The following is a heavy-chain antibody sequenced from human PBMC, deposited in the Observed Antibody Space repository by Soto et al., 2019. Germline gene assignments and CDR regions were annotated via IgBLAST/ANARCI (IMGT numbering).Heavy chain of an antibody. CDR3: AREVVRVAGTRWFDH. CDR1: GYTFTSYG. CDR2: ISAYNGNT. D-gene: IGHD6-19*01. J-gene: IGHJ5*02. Sequence: QVQLVQSGAEVKKPGASVKVSCKASGYTFTSYGISWVRQAPGQGLEWMGWISAYNGNTNYAQKLQGRVTMTTDTSTSTTYMEPRGLRSDATAVYYCAREVVRVAGTRWFDHWGQGTLVTVSS. V-gene: IGHV1-18*01.